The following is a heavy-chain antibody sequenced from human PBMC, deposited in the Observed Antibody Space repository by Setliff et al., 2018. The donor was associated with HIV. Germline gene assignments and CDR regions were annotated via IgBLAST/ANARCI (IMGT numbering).Heavy chain of an antibody. CDR2: ITDDGSRK. CDR1: GFTFSSYA. D-gene: IGHD5-12*01. J-gene: IGHJ3*01. CDR3: VKSQWLRFDVFDV. V-gene: IGHV3-30*18. Sequence: GGSLRLSCAASGFTFSSYAIHWVRQAPGKGLEWVSIITDDGSRKLYADSVKGRFTTSRDNSKNSLYLHMNSLRAEDSAVYYCVKSQWLRFDVFDVWGQGTMVTVSS.